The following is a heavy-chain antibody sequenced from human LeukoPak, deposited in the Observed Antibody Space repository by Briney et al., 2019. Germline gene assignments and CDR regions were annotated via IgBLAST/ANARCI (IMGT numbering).Heavy chain of an antibody. CDR2: ISSSSSYI. CDR3: ARVSDFGFLEWYFDY. D-gene: IGHD3-3*01. V-gene: IGHV3-21*01. J-gene: IGHJ4*02. Sequence: GGSLRLSCAASGFTFSSYSMNWVRQAPWKGLEWVSSISSSSSYIYYADSVKGRFTISRDNAKNSLYLQMNSLRAEDTAVYYCARVSDFGFLEWYFDYWGQGPLVTVSS. CDR1: GFTFSSYS.